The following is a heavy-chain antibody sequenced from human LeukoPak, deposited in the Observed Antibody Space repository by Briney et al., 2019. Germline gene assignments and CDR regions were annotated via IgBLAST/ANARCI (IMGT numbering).Heavy chain of an antibody. CDR2: IYYSGST. J-gene: IGHJ2*01. D-gene: IGHD2-8*01. V-gene: IGHV4-59*12. CDR3: VRTKGYFDL. Sequence: SETLSLTCTVSGGSISSYYWSWIRQPPGKGLEWIGYIYYSGSTNYNPSLKSRVAMSVDTSKNQFSLKLTSVTAADTAVYYCVRTKGYFDLWGRGTLVTVSS. CDR1: GGSISSYY.